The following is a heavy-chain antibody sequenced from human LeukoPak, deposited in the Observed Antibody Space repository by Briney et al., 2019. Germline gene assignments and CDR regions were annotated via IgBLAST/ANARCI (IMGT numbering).Heavy chain of an antibody. CDR2: IPYDGSNK. V-gene: IGHV3-30*04. D-gene: IGHD2-21*02. CDR3: ARGLAYCGGDCYSEYFQH. Sequence: GRSLRLPCAASGFTFSSYAMHWVRQAPGKGLEWVAVIPYDGSNKYYADSVKGRFTISRDNSKNTLYLQMNSLRAEDTAVYYCARGLAYCGGDCYSEYFQHWGQGTLVTVSS. J-gene: IGHJ1*01. CDR1: GFTFSSYA.